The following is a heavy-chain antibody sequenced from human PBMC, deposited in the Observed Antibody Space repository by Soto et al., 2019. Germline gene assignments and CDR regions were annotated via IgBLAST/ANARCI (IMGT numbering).Heavy chain of an antibody. V-gene: IGHV4-59*08. CDR3: ARHIDNYDFWSGYFSGWFDP. CDR2: IYYSEST. Sequence: SETLSLTCTVSGCSISNYSWSWIRQPPGKGLEWIGYIYYSESTNYNPSLRSRVTISVDTSKNQFSLKPSSVTAADTAVYYCARHIDNYDFWSGYFSGWFDPWGQGTLVTVSS. D-gene: IGHD3-3*01. J-gene: IGHJ5*02. CDR1: GCSISNYS.